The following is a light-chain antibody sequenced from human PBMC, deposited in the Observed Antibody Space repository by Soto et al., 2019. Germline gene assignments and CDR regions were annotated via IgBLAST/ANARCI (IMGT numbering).Light chain of an antibody. CDR1: SGSIASKY. CDR3: QSYDNTYVI. V-gene: IGLV6-57*01. CDR2: EDD. J-gene: IGLJ2*01. Sequence: NFMLTQPHSVSGSPGKTVTISCTRNSGSIASKYVQWYQQRPGSSPTIVIYEDDQRPSGVPDRFSGSIDYSSNSASLTISGLKTDDEADYYCQSYDNTYVIFGGGTKLTVL.